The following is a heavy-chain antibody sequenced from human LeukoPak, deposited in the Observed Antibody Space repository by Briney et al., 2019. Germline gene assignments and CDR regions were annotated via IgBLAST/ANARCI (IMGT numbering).Heavy chain of an antibody. V-gene: IGHV3-48*03. J-gene: IGHJ6*04. CDR3: AELGITMIGGV. Sequence: GGSLRLSCAASGFTFSSYEMHWVRQAPGRGLEWVSYISSSGSTIYYADSVKGRFTISRDNAKNSLYLQMNSLRAEDTAVYYCAELGITMIGGVWGKGTTVTISS. CDR2: ISSSGSTI. CDR1: GFTFSSYE. D-gene: IGHD3-10*02.